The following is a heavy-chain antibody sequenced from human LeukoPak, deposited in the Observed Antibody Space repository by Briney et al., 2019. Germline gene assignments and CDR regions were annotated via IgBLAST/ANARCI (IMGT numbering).Heavy chain of an antibody. CDR1: GGSISSSSYY. V-gene: IGHV4-39*01. D-gene: IGHD3-3*01. J-gene: IGHJ2*01. CDR2: IYYSGST. CDR3: ARCTTIFGVAGRGNFDL. Sequence: SETLSLTCTVSGGSISSSSYYWGWIRQPPGKGLEWIGSIYYSGSTYYNPSLKSRVTISVDTSKNQFSLKLSSVTAADTAVYYCARCTTIFGVAGRGNFDLWGRGTLVTVSS.